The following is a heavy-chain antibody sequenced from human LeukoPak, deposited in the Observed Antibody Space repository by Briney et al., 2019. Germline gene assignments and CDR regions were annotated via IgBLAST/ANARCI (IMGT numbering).Heavy chain of an antibody. D-gene: IGHD5-12*01. CDR3: AIVYSGYDLPGSLANYYFDY. Sequence: SETLSLTCTVSGGSISSYYWSWIRQPAGKGLEWIGRFYNGGSTDYNHSLKSRVTMSVDTSKNQFSLKLSSVTAADTAVYYCAIVYSGYDLPGSLANYYFDYWGQGTLVTVSS. J-gene: IGHJ4*02. V-gene: IGHV4-4*07. CDR2: FYNGGST. CDR1: GGSISSYY.